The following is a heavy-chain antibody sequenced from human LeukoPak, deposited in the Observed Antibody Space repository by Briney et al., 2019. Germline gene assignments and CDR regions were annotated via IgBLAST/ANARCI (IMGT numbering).Heavy chain of an antibody. CDR2: IWYDGSNK. CDR3: AKDLISMVRGSAMDV. Sequence: GGSLRLSCAASGFTFSSFGMHWVRQAPGKGLEWVAVIWYDGSNKYYADSVKGRFTISRDNSKNTLYLQMNSLRAEDTAVYYCAKDLISMVRGSAMDVWGQGTTVTVSS. D-gene: IGHD3-10*01. V-gene: IGHV3-33*06. J-gene: IGHJ6*02. CDR1: GFTFSSFG.